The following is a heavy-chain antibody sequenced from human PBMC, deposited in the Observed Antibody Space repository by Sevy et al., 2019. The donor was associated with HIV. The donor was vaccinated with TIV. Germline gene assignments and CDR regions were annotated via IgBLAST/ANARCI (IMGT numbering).Heavy chain of an antibody. Sequence: GGSLRLSCAASGFTFSSYSMNWVRQAPGKGLEWVSYISSISSTIYYADSVKGRFTISRDNAKNSLYLQMNSLRDEDTAVYYCARDRGVEMATIHDAFDIWGQGTMVTVSS. V-gene: IGHV3-48*02. D-gene: IGHD5-12*01. CDR2: ISSISSTI. CDR3: ARDRGVEMATIHDAFDI. CDR1: GFTFSSYS. J-gene: IGHJ3*02.